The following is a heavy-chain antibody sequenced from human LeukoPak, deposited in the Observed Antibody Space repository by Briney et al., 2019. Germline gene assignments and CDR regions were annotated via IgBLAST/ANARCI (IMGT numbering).Heavy chain of an antibody. CDR1: GFTFSNYA. D-gene: IGHD6-19*01. CDR2: ISGSGGST. Sequence: GGSLRLSCSASGFTFSNYAMTWVRQVPGKGLEWVSSISGSGGSTYYADSVKGRFTISRDNFENTLYVQMNSLRADDTAVYYCAKGLYSSGRGYYYHMDVWGKGTTVAVSS. V-gene: IGHV3-23*01. CDR3: AKGLYSSGRGYYYHMDV. J-gene: IGHJ6*03.